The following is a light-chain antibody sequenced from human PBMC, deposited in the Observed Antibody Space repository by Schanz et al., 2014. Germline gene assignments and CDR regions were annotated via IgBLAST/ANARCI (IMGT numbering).Light chain of an antibody. CDR1: QSITSF. CDR2: GAS. CDR3: QQSYSIPPYT. V-gene: IGKV1-39*01. J-gene: IGKJ2*01. Sequence: DIQMTQSPSSLSASVGDRVTISCRASQSITSFLNWYQHKPGRAPKLLIFGASSLQSGVPSRFSGSGSGTDFTLTISSLQPEDFATYYCQQSYSIPPYTFGQGTKLEIK.